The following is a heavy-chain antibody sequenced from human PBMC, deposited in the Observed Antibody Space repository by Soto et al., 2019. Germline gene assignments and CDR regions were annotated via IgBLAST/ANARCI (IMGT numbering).Heavy chain of an antibody. V-gene: IGHV1-69*01. D-gene: IGHD3-22*01. J-gene: IGHJ2*01. CDR3: ARERPRNVYYDRNHSFDL. CDR2: IIPIFGTA. Sequence: SVNVSFKASGGTFSSDAISWVRQAPGQGLELMGGIIPIFGTANYAQKFQGRVTITADESTSTAYMELSSLRSEDTDVYYCARERPRNVYYDRNHSFDLGGGGTRVTVSS. CDR1: GGTFSSDA.